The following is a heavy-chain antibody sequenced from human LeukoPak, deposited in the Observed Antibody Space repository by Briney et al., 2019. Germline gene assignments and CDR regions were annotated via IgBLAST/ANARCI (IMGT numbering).Heavy chain of an antibody. V-gene: IGHV1-46*01. CDR1: GYTFTSYY. J-gene: IGHJ4*02. D-gene: IGHD3-10*01. CDR3: ARGLRVRGVIGDYYFDY. Sequence: ASVKVSCKASGYTFTSYYMHWVRQAPGQGLEWMGIINPSGGSTSYAQKFQGRVTMTRDTSTSTAYMELSSLRSEDTAVYYCARGLRVRGVIGDYYFDYWGQGTLVTVSS. CDR2: INPSGGST.